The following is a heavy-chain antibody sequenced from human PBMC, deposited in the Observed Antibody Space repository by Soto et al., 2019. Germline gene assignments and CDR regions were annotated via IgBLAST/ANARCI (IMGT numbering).Heavy chain of an antibody. J-gene: IGHJ4*02. CDR1: GFIFGDAW. Sequence: DVQLEESGGAWVRPGGSLRLSCAGSGFIFGDAWLSWVRQDQGKGLEWVGRVKRKSDGETTDYAAHVTGRFTISREDSKPTVYLQMNSLKIEYTGIYYCVAGCPFEYWGQVTLVTVSS. CDR2: VKRKSDGETT. D-gene: IGHD2-21*01. V-gene: IGHV3-15*02. CDR3: VAGCPFEY.